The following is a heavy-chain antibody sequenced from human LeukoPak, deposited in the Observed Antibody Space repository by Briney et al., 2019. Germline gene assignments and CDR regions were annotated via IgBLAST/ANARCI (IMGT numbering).Heavy chain of an antibody. Sequence: GGSLRLSCAASGFTFSDYYMSWIRQAPGKGLEWVSYISSGGSTIYYADSVKGRFTISRDNAKNSLYLQMNSLRAEDTAVYYCARDRYCSGGSCYSVSDDAFDIWGQGTMVTVSS. V-gene: IGHV3-11*01. CDR3: ARDRYCSGGSCYSVSDDAFDI. D-gene: IGHD2-15*01. CDR2: ISSGGSTI. J-gene: IGHJ3*02. CDR1: GFTFSDYY.